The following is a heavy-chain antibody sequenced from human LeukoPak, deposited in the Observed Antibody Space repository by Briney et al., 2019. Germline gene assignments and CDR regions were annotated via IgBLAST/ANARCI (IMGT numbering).Heavy chain of an antibody. CDR3: ARDRRQQTFDY. D-gene: IGHD6-13*01. CDR1: GFTFSSYE. CDR2: ISSSGSTI. Sequence: GGSLRLSCAASGFTFSSYEMNWVRQAPGKGLEWVSYISSSGSTIYYADSVKGRFTISRDNAKNSLYLQMNSLRAEDTAVYYCARDRRQQTFDYWGQGTLVTVSS. V-gene: IGHV3-48*03. J-gene: IGHJ4*02.